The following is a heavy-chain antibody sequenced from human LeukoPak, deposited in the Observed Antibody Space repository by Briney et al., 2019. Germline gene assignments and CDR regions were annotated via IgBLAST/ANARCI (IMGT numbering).Heavy chain of an antibody. V-gene: IGHV3-74*01. D-gene: IGHD3-16*01. J-gene: IGHJ6*04. CDR1: GFTFSSSW. CDR3: ARDPGYETWSPFWGGMDV. CDR2: ITRDGSST. Sequence: PGGSLRLSCVASGFTFSSSWMHWVRQAPGKGLVWVSRITRDGSSTTYADSVKGRFTTSRDNAKNTLYLQMDSLRDDDTAVYYCARDPGYETWSPFWGGMDVWGNGTTVIVSS.